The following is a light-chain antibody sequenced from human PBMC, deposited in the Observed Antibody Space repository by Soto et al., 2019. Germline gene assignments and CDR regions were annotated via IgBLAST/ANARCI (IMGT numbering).Light chain of an antibody. J-gene: IGLJ1*01. V-gene: IGLV2-14*01. CDR2: EVS. CDR1: SSDVGSYNF. Sequence: QSALTQPASVSGSPGQSITISCTGTSSDVGSYNFVSWYQQLPGKAPKLMIYEVSNRPSGVSNRFSGSKSGNTASLTISGLQAEDVADYYCSSYTTSSNYVFGSGTKVTVL. CDR3: SSYTTSSNYV.